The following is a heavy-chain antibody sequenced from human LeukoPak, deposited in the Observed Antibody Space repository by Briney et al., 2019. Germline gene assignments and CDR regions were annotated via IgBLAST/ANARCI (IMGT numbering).Heavy chain of an antibody. J-gene: IGHJ4*02. CDR3: AKLGISDGTDY. Sequence: PGGSLRLSCAASGFTFSRHAMTGVRKARGKGVEGGSSITGSGGTTFYAASVKGRFTIPRDNSKNTLYLQMNSLRAEDTAVYYCAKLGISDGTDYWGQGTLVTVSS. V-gene: IGHV3-23*01. D-gene: IGHD1-14*01. CDR1: GFTFSRHA. CDR2: ITGSGGTT.